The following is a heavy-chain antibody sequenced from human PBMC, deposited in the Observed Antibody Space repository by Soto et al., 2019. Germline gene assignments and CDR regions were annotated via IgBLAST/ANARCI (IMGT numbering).Heavy chain of an antibody. CDR1: GFTFDEYG. V-gene: IGHV3-20*04. D-gene: IGHD3-9*01. CDR3: ARGPTRPMDFYDILTGYYKGLYYYGMDV. CDR2: INWNGGST. J-gene: IGHJ6*02. Sequence: PGGSLRLSCAVSGFTFDEYGMSWVRQAPGKGLEWDSGINWNGGSTGYADSVQGRFTISRDNAKNSLFLHMDSLRAEDTALYYCARGPTRPMDFYDILTGYYKGLYYYGMDVWGQGTTVTVPS.